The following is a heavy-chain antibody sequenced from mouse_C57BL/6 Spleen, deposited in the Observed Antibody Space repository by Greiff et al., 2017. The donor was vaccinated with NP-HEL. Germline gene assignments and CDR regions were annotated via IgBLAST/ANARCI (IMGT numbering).Heavy chain of an antibody. V-gene: IGHV1-26*01. CDR1: GYTFTDYY. CDR3: ARNWEGDY. CDR2: INPNNGGT. D-gene: IGHD4-1*01. Sequence: EVKLQQSGPELVKPGASVKISCKASGYTFTDYYMNWVKQSHGKSLEWIGDINPNNGGTSYNQKFKGKATLTVDKSSSTAYMELRSLTSEDSAVYYCARNWEGDYWGQGTSVTVSS. J-gene: IGHJ4*01.